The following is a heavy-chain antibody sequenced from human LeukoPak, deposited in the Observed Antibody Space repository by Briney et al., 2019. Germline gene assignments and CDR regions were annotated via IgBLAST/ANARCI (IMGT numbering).Heavy chain of an antibody. CDR1: GFSFSTYW. CDR3: TRSPSLGGRYWGFDY. CDR2: LSPYGSSS. Sequence: GGSLRLSCAASGFSFSTYWMHWVRQAPGKWLVWVSRLSPYGSSSVYADSVKGRFTVSRDNDKNTVYLQMNSLRDDDTAVYYCTRSPSLGGRYWGFDYWGQGALVTVSS. D-gene: IGHD1-26*01. J-gene: IGHJ4*02. V-gene: IGHV3-74*01.